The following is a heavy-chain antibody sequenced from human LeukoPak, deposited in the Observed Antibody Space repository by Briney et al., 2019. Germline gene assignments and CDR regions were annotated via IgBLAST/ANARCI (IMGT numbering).Heavy chain of an antibody. CDR3: ARVSSGPSRRFDP. CDR2: INPNSGGT. J-gene: IGHJ5*02. D-gene: IGHD6-6*01. CDR1: GYTFTGYY. Sequence: ASVKVSCKASGYTFTGYYMHWVRQAPGQGLEWMGWINPNSGGTNYAQKFQGRVTMTRDTSISTAYMELSSLRSEDTAVYYCARVSSGPSRRFDPWGQGTLVTVSS. V-gene: IGHV1-2*02.